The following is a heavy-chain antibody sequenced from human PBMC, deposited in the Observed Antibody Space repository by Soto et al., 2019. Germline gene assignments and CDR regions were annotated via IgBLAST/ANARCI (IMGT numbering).Heavy chain of an antibody. CDR2: INPSGGNT. CDR3: ARDFSAVAATTLWY. Sequence: QVQLVQSGAEVKKPGASVKLSCYTSGYTFTSSYIHWVRQAPGQGLEWMGVINPSGGNTSYAQKFQGRVTMTRDTSTSTVYMELSSLRSEDTAVYYCARDFSAVAATTLWYWGQGTLVTVSS. J-gene: IGHJ4*02. CDR1: GYTFTSSY. V-gene: IGHV1-46*01. D-gene: IGHD6-19*01.